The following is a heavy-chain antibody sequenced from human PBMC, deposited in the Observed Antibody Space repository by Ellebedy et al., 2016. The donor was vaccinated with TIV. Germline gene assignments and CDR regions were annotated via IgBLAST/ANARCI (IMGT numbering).Heavy chain of an antibody. J-gene: IGHJ5*01. CDR2: INEDGSEK. CDR3: ARARSGFDS. D-gene: IGHD1-14*01. CDR1: GFSFKDYW. V-gene: IGHV3-7*04. Sequence: GGSLRLXXAASGFSFKDYWMSWVRQAPGKGLEWAANINEDGSEKFYADSVKGRFTISRDNAKNTLYLQMNSLRAEDTAIYYCARARSGFDSWGQGTLVTVSP.